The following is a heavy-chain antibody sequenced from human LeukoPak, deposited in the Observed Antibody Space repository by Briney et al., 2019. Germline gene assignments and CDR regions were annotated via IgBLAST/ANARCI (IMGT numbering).Heavy chain of an antibody. J-gene: IGHJ6*02. V-gene: IGHV4-59*01. CDR3: ARDRGSSWYDDYYYGMDV. D-gene: IGHD6-13*01. Sequence: PSETLSLTCTASGGSISSYYWSWIRQPPGKGREWIGYIYYSGSTNYNPSLKSRVTISVDTSKNQFSLKLSSVTAADTAVYYCARDRGSSWYDDYYYGMDVWGQGTTVTVSS. CDR2: IYYSGST. CDR1: GGSISSYY.